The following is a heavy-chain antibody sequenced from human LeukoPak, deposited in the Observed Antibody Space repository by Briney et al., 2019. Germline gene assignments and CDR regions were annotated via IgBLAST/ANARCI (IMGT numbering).Heavy chain of an antibody. Sequence: SETLSLTCTVSGGSISSGGYSWSWIRQPPGKGLEWIGYIYHSGSTYYNPSLKSRVTISVDTSKNQFSLKLSSVTAADTAVYYCAGSIAARLDYWGQGTLVTVSS. J-gene: IGHJ4*02. D-gene: IGHD6-6*01. CDR1: GGSISSGGYS. CDR3: AGSIAARLDY. CDR2: IYHSGST. V-gene: IGHV4-30-2*01.